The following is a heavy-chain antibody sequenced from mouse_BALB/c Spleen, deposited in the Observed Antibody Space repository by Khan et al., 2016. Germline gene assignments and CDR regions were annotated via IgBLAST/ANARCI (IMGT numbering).Heavy chain of an antibody. V-gene: IGHV3-2*02. CDR3: ARRITTVVFDY. CDR1: DYSITSDYA. Sequence: EVKLEESGPGLVKPSQSLSLTCTVTDYSITSDYAWNWIRQFPGNKLEWMGYISYSGSTSYNPSLKSRISITRDTSKNQFFLQLNSVTTEDTATYYCARRITTVVFDYWGQGTTLTVSS. CDR2: ISYSGST. D-gene: IGHD1-1*01. J-gene: IGHJ2*01.